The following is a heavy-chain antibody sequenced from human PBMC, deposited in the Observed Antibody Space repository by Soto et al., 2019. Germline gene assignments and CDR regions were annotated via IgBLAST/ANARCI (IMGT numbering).Heavy chain of an antibody. CDR1: GGSVSSCDYY. CDR2: IYYSGST. Sequence: QVQLQESGPGLVKPSETLSLTCTVSGGSVSSCDYYWTWIRQPPGKGLEWIGYIYYSGSTNYSPSLKSRVTISVVTSKNQFSLKLSSVTAADTAVYYCALSRYSGTYYPDYWGQGTLVTVSS. V-gene: IGHV4-61*08. CDR3: ALSRYSGTYYPDY. J-gene: IGHJ4*02. D-gene: IGHD1-26*01.